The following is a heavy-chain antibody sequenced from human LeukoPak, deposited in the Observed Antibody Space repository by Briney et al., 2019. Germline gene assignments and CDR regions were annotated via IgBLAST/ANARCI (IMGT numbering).Heavy chain of an antibody. CDR2: ISAYNGNT. D-gene: IGHD2-2*03. CDR1: GYTFTSYG. Sequence: ASVKVSCKASGYTFTSYGISWVRQAPGQGLEWMGWISAYNGNTNYAQKLQGRVTMTTDTSTSTAYMELRSLRSDDMTVYYCARDGYCSSTSCSSPYEYWGQGTLVTVSS. J-gene: IGHJ4*02. V-gene: IGHV1-18*03. CDR3: ARDGYCSSTSCSSPYEY.